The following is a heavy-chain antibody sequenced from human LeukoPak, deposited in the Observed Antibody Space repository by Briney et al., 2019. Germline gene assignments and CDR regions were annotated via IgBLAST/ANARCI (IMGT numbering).Heavy chain of an antibody. CDR1: GGSISSHY. CDR2: IYYSGST. D-gene: IGHD3-16*01. J-gene: IGHJ4*02. V-gene: IGHV4-59*11. CDR3: ARLYAAFDY. Sequence: SETLSLTRTVSGGSISSHYWSWIRQPPGKGLEWIGYIYYSGSTNYNPSLKSRVTISVDTSKNQFSLKLSSVTAADTAVYYCARLYAAFDYWGQGTLVTVSS.